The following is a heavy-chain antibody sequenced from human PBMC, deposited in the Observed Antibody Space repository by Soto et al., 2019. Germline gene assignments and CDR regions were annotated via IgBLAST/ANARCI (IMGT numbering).Heavy chain of an antibody. D-gene: IGHD4-4*01. J-gene: IGHJ6*02. Sequence: ASETLSLTCAVSGGSISSSNWWSWVRQPPGKGLEWIGEIYHSGSTNYNPSLKSRVTISVDKSKNQFSLKLSSVTAADTAVYYCARLPTVTTIGYYYYGMDVWGQGTTVTVSS. CDR2: IYHSGST. CDR3: ARLPTVTTIGYYYYGMDV. CDR1: GGSISSSNW. V-gene: IGHV4-4*02.